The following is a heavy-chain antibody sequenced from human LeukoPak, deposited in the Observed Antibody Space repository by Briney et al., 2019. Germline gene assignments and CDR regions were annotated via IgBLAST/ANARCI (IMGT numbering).Heavy chain of an antibody. Sequence: GGSLRLSCAASGFTVSSNYMSWVRQAPGKGLQWVSVIYSGGSTYYADSVKGRFTISRDNSKNTLYLQMNSLRAEDTAVYYCARRGYSYGDYYYYGMDVWGQGTTVTVSS. J-gene: IGHJ6*02. CDR1: GFTVSSNY. V-gene: IGHV3-53*01. CDR2: IYSGGST. D-gene: IGHD5-18*01. CDR3: ARRGYSYGDYYYYGMDV.